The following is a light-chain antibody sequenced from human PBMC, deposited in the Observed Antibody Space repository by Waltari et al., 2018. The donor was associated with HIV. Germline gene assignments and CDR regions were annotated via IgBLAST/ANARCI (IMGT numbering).Light chain of an antibody. CDR2: TAS. CDR1: QSPSNF. CDR3: QQYYSPLT. V-gene: IGKV1-5*03. Sequence: DIQMTQSPSFLSASVGDRVTITCRASQSPSNFLAWYQQKPGKAPKLLIYTASVLESGVPSRFSGSGSGTEFTLTISSLQADDFATYYCQQYYSPLTFGGGTKVEIK. J-gene: IGKJ4*01.